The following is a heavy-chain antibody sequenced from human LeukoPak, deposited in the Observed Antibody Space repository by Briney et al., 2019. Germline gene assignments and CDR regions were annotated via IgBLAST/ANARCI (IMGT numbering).Heavy chain of an antibody. CDR1: GGTFSSYA. CDR2: IIPIFGTA. CDR3: ARGTKESDYGSGSYSDY. Sequence: SVKVPCKASGGTFSSYAISWVRQAPGQGLEWMGRIIPIFGTANYAQKSQGRVTITADKSTSTAYMELSSLRSEDTAVYYCARGTKESDYGSGSYSDYWGQGTLVTVSS. V-gene: IGHV1-69*06. D-gene: IGHD3-10*01. J-gene: IGHJ4*02.